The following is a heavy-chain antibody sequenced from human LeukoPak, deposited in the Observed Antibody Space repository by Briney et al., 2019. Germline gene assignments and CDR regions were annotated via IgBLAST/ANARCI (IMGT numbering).Heavy chain of an antibody. CDR1: GGSFSGYY. V-gene: IGHV4-34*01. Sequence: SETLSLTCAVYGGSFSGYYWSWIRQPPGKGLEWIGEINHSGSTNYNPSLKSRVTISVDTSKNQFSLKLSSVTAADTAVYYRARGRYYDYVWGSYRQRYFDYWGQGTLVTVSS. D-gene: IGHD3-16*02. J-gene: IGHJ4*02. CDR2: INHSGST. CDR3: ARGRYYDYVWGSYRQRYFDY.